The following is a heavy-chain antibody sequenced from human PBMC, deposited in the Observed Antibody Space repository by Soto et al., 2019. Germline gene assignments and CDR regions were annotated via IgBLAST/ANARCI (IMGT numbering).Heavy chain of an antibody. Sequence: PGGSLRLSCAASGFTFSYYAMHWVRQAPGKGLEWVAPISYSGNNKYYADSVKGRFTISRDNSENTLYLQMNSLGAEDTAIYYCVRATYFSDSSGYTRCFDSWGQGTLVTVSS. CDR3: VRATYFSDSSGYTRCFDS. CDR1: GFTFSYYA. J-gene: IGHJ4*02. D-gene: IGHD3-22*01. CDR2: ISYSGNNK. V-gene: IGHV3-30-3*01.